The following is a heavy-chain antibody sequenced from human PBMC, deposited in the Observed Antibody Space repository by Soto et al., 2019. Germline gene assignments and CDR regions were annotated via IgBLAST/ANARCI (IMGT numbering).Heavy chain of an antibody. J-gene: IGHJ5*02. CDR3: ARAPVSQLAPYNWFDP. CDR2: INHSGST. V-gene: IGHV4-34*01. CDR1: GGCFSGYY. Sequence: PSETLALTCAVYGGCFSGYYWSWIRQPPGKGLEWIGEINHSGSTNYNPSLKSRVTISVDTSKNQFSLKLSSVTAADTAVYYCARAPVSQLAPYNWFDPWGQGTLVTVSS. D-gene: IGHD6-6*01.